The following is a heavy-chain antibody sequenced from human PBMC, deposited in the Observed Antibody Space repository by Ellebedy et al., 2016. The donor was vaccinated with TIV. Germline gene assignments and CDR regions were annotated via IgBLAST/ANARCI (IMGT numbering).Heavy chain of an antibody. V-gene: IGHV3-15*07. Sequence: GESLKISCEVSGFSLGSYWMHWVRQVPGKRPEWVARSSSDGSGTDYGAPVKGRFTISRDGSQNTLYLQMNSLRTEDTAVYYCTTDAGGATRPLFDYWGQGTLVTVSS. CDR3: TTDAGGATRPLFDY. J-gene: IGHJ4*02. CDR1: GFSLGSYW. CDR2: SSSDGSGT. D-gene: IGHD3-10*01.